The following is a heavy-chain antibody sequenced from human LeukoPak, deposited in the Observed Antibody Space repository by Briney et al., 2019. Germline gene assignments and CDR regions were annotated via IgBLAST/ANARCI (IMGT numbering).Heavy chain of an antibody. CDR1: GLTFSKSA. D-gene: IGHD2-15*01. CDR2: ITDVGDI. Sequence: QTGGSLRLSCAASGLTFSKSALTWVRQAPGKGLEWVSTITDVGDIFYTYSVRSRFTISRDNSKNTVYMQMDGLRAEDTAVYYCTRDRGGSPTDVFDYWGQGTLVTVSS. CDR3: TRDRGGSPTDVFDY. V-gene: IGHV3-23*01. J-gene: IGHJ4*02.